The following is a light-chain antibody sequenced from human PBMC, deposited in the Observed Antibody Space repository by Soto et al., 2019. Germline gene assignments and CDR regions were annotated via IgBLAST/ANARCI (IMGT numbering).Light chain of an antibody. CDR2: ETS. V-gene: IGKV1-39*01. J-gene: IGKJ2*03. CDR1: QSISSY. CDR3: QQSYRPPYS. Sequence: DIQMTQSPSSLSASVGDRVSITCRASQSISSYLHWYQQKPGKAPKLLSSETSRLQSGVPSRFSGSGFGTDCDLIISSLQPEDFATYHCQQSYRPPYSFGQGTKLE.